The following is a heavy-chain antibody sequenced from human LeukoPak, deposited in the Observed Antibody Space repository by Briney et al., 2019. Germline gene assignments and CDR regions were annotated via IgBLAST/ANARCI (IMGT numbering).Heavy chain of an antibody. Sequence: GGSLRLSCAASGFTFNTYAMSWVRQAPGKGLEWVSGVSGSGGNIYYADSVKGRFTISRDNAKNTLCLEMNSLRAEDTAVYYCAREYYYDSSGYYYSPIFDYWGQGTLVTASS. V-gene: IGHV3-23*01. CDR3: AREYYYDSSGYYYSPIFDY. CDR1: GFTFNTYA. D-gene: IGHD3-22*01. CDR2: VSGSGGNI. J-gene: IGHJ4*02.